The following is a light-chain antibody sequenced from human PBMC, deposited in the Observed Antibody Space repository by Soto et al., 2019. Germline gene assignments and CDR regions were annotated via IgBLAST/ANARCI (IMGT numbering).Light chain of an antibody. J-gene: IGKJ5*01. CDR1: QDIRSW. CDR2: AAS. Sequence: DLQLTPSPSSVSASIGDRVTITCWASQDIRSWLAWYQQKAGKAPKLVISAASTLQRGVPSRFSGSGFGTNFTLAITSLQPEDFATYYCQQANSFPITFGQGTRLDIK. CDR3: QQANSFPIT. V-gene: IGKV1-12*01.